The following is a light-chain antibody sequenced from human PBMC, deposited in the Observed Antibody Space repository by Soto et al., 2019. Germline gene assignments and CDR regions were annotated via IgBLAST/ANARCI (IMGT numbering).Light chain of an antibody. J-gene: IGLJ1*01. Sequence: QAVVTQPRSVCGAPGPSVTLSRTGNSSDLGAYNSVSWHQQHPGRAPELMIYDVNKRPSGVPDRFSGSKSGNTASLTISGLQAEDEADYYCCSYAGNSYVFGTGTKVTVL. V-gene: IGLV2-11*01. CDR3: CSYAGNSYV. CDR1: SSDLGAYNS. CDR2: DVN.